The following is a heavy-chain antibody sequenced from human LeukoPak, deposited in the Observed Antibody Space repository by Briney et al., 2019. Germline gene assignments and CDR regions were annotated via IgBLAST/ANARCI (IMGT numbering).Heavy chain of an antibody. D-gene: IGHD6-19*01. V-gene: IGHV4-59*01. CDR2: IHYSGST. CDR3: ARGAGWYAY. J-gene: IGHJ4*02. Sequence: PSETLSLTCTVSGGSISSYYWSWIRQPPGKGLEWMGYIHYSGSTKYNPSLKSRVTISVDTSKNQFSLKLSSVTAADTAVYYCARGAGWYAYWGQGTQVTVSS. CDR1: GGSISSYY.